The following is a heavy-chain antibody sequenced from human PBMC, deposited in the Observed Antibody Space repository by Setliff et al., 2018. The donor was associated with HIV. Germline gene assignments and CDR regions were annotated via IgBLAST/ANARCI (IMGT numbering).Heavy chain of an antibody. V-gene: IGHV3-7*05. Sequence: GGSLRLSCAASGFTFSSYWMSWVRQAPGKGLEWVANIKQDGSEKYYVDSVKGRFTISRDNAKNSLYLQMNSLRAEDTAVYYCARVSGSGNYAHCTSWGQGTLVTVSS. CDR2: IKQDGSEK. CDR3: ARVSGSGNYAHCTS. J-gene: IGHJ5*02. D-gene: IGHD3-10*01. CDR1: GFTFSSYW.